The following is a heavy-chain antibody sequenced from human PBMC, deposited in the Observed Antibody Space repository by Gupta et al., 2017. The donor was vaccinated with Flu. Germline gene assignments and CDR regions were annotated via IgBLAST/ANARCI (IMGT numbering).Heavy chain of an antibody. V-gene: IGHV1-2*02. CDR2: INHNSGGK. CDR1: GYTFNGYY. D-gene: IGHD4-17*01. Sequence: QVQLVQFGAGVKKPGASVKVSCNASGYTFNGYYMHWGRQAPGQGLEWMGWINHNSGGKNYAQKVQGRVTMTRDTSISTAYMELSRLRSDDKAVYYCARNMGAVYGDYDAFDIWGQGTMVTVSS. CDR3: ARNMGAVYGDYDAFDI. J-gene: IGHJ3*02.